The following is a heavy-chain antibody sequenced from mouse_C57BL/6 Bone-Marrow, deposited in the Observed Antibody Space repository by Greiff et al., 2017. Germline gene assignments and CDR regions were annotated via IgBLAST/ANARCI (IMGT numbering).Heavy chain of an antibody. D-gene: IGHD2-4*01. Sequence: VQLQQPGAELVKPGASVKLSCKASGYTFTSYWMHWVKQRPGQGLEWIGMIHPNSGSTNYNEKFKSKATLTVDKSSSTAYMQLSSLTSEDSAVYYCARWKSDYDGDYWGQGTTLTVSS. V-gene: IGHV1-64*01. J-gene: IGHJ2*01. CDR2: IHPNSGST. CDR1: GYTFTSYW. CDR3: ARWKSDYDGDY.